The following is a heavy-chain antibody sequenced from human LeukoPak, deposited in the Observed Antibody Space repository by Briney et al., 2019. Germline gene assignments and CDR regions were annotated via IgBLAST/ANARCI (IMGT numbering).Heavy chain of an antibody. D-gene: IGHD1-20*01. CDR3: ARVEKGNWNDDLRYYYGMDV. Sequence: PGGSLRLSCAASGFTFSSYSMNWVRQAPGKGLEWVSYISSSGSTIYYADSVKGRFTISRDNAKNSLYLQMNSLRAEDTAVYYCARVEKGNWNDDLRYYYGMDVWGQGTTVTVSS. CDR2: ISSSGSTI. V-gene: IGHV3-48*04. CDR1: GFTFSSYS. J-gene: IGHJ6*02.